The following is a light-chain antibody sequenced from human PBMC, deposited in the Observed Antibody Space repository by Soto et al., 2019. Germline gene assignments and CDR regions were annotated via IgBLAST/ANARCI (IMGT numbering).Light chain of an antibody. CDR2: DAS. V-gene: IGKV3-11*01. CDR1: QSVSTY. Sequence: SVFAHAPGTLSLSPVEGATLSCRARQSVSTYLAWYQQKPGQAPRLLIYDASNRATGIPARFSGSGSETDFTLTISSLEPEDFAVYYCQQRSSWITFGQGTRLEIK. CDR3: QQRSSWIT. J-gene: IGKJ5*01.